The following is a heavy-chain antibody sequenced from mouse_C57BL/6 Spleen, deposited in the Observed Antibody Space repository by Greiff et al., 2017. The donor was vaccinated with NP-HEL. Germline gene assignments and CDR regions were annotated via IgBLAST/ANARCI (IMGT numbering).Heavy chain of an antibody. CDR2: IDPETGGT. V-gene: IGHV1-15*01. J-gene: IGHJ4*01. CDR1: GYTFTDYE. Sequence: QVQLQQSGAELVRPGASVTLSCKASGYTFTDYEMHWVKQTPVHGLEWIGAIDPETGGTSYNQKFKGKAILTADKSSSTAYCASRRLTYEDSAVYYGTEVYAMDYWGQGTSVTVSS. CDR3: TEVYAMDY.